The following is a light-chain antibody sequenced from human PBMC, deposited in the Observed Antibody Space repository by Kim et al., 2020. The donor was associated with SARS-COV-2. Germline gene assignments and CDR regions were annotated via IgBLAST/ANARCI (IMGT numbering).Light chain of an antibody. Sequence: LSPGEMATLSCRASQSVRGNYLAWYQQRPGQAPRLLISSPSNRPIGIPDRFSGSGSGTDFSLTISRLEPEDFAMYYCQQYGSSPYTFGQGTKLEI. CDR3: QQYGSSPYT. CDR1: QSVRGNY. CDR2: SPS. V-gene: IGKV3-20*01. J-gene: IGKJ2*01.